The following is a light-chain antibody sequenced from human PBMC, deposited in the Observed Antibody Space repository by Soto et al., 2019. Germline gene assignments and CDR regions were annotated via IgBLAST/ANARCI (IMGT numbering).Light chain of an antibody. CDR3: MQALQAPLT. CDR2: LGS. J-gene: IGKJ1*01. V-gene: IGKV2-28*01. CDR1: QSLLNSNGYNY. Sequence: DIVVTQSPLSLPVTPGEPASISRRSSQSLLNSNGYNYLDWYLQKPGHSPQLLIYLGSNRASGVPDRFSGSASGTDFTRKISRVEAEDVGLYYCMQALQAPLTFGQGTKVDIK.